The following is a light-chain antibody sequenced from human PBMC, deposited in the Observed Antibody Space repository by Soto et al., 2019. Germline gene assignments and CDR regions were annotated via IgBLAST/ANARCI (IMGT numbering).Light chain of an antibody. CDR1: SSDISADDF. CDR3: SSYRKTTFPHVV. J-gene: IGLJ2*01. CDR2: EVT. V-gene: IGLV2-14*01. Sequence: QSALTQPASVSGSPGQSITISCTGTSSDISADDFVSWYQHHPDKTPKLIIFEVTYRPTGISHRFSASKSGNTASLTISGLEAEDEAFYYCSSYRKTTFPHVVFGGGTQLTVL.